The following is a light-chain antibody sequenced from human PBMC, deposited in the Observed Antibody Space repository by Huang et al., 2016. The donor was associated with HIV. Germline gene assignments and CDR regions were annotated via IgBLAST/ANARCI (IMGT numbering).Light chain of an antibody. CDR2: EAA. CDR3: QQRSGWPPT. CDR1: QSVGPY. J-gene: IGKJ4*01. Sequence: DIVLTQSPGTLSLSPGARATLSCRASQSVGPYLTWYQHKPGQAPKLLMHEAANRAAGIPPRFSGSGSGTDFTLTINDLQSEDAVVYYCQQRSGWPPTFGGGTKV. V-gene: IGKV3-11*01.